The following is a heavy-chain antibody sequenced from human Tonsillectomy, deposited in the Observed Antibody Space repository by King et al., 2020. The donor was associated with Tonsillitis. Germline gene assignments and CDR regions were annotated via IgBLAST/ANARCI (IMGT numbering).Heavy chain of an antibody. V-gene: IGHV1-2*02. CDR2: INPKSGGT. Sequence: QLVQSGAEVKKPGASVKVSCKASGYTFSGYYINWERQAPGQGLEWMGWINPKSGGTNYSQKFQGRVTRTRDTSISTEYMELSRLRSDDTAVYYGAGGTNDYVWGSYRIDYWGQGTLVTVSS. CDR3: AGGTNDYVWGSYRIDY. J-gene: IGHJ4*02. D-gene: IGHD3-16*02. CDR1: GYTFSGYY.